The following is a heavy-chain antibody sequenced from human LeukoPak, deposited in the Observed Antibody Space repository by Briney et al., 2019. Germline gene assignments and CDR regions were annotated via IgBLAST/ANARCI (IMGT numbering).Heavy chain of an antibody. CDR2: INHSGST. V-gene: IGHV4-34*01. CDR3: AREYYYGSGSYYHHFDY. D-gene: IGHD3-10*01. CDR1: GGSFSGYY. Sequence: PSETLSLTCAVYGGSFSGYYWSWIRQPPGKGLEWIGEINHSGSTNYNPSLKSRVTISVDRSKNQFSLKLSSVTAADTAVYYCAREYYYGSGSYYHHFDYWGQGTLVTVSS. J-gene: IGHJ4*02.